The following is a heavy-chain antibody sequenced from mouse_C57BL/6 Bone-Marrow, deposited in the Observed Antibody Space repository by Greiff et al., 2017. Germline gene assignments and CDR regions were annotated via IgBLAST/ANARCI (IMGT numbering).Heavy chain of an antibody. V-gene: IGHV1-81*01. J-gene: IGHJ3*01. CDR1: GYTFTSYG. Sequence: VQLVESGAELARPGASVKLSCKASGYTFTSYGISWVKQRTGQGLEWIGEIYPRSGNTYYNEKFKGKATLTADKSSSTAYMELRSLTSEDSAVYFCATNYAYDAIAYWGQGTLVTVSA. D-gene: IGHD2-14*01. CDR3: ATNYAYDAIAY. CDR2: IYPRSGNT.